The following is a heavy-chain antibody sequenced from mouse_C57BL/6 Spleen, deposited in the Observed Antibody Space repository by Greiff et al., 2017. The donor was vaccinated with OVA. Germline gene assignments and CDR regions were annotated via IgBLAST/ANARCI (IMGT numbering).Heavy chain of an antibody. CDR2: ISSGSSTV. CDR1: GFSFSDYG. J-gene: IGHJ2*01. CDR3: ARRGAPYGSSDYFDY. V-gene: IGHV5-17*01. D-gene: IGHD1-1*01. Sequence: EVHLVESGGGLVKPGGSLKLSCAASGFSFSDYGMHWVRQAPETGLDWVSYISSGSSTVYYADTVKGRFTISRDNAKNTLFLQMTSLRSEDTAMYYCARRGAPYGSSDYFDYWGQGTTLTVSS.